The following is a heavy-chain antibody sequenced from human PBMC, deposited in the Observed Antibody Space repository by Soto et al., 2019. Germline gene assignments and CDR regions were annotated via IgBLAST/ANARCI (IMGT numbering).Heavy chain of an antibody. CDR1: GFNLSHPW. CDR2: IKSKTDGGTA. J-gene: IGHJ4*02. CDR3: TTGIYYDILTGYHNVAY. D-gene: IGHD3-9*01. V-gene: IGHV3-15*01. Sequence: GGSLRLSCVASGFNLSHPWMTWVRQAAGKGLELVGRIKSKTDGGTADYAAPVKGRATISSDDSKNTVYLQMNSLKTEDTAVYYCTTGIYYDILTGYHNVAYWGQGALVTVSS.